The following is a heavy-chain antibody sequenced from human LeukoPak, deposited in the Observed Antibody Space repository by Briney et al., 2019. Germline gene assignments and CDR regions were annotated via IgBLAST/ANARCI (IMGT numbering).Heavy chain of an antibody. D-gene: IGHD3-10*01. CDR2: INQSGST. CDR3: ARGPRITMVRGVSRRSASFDY. CDR1: GGSFSGYY. V-gene: IGHV4-34*01. Sequence: SETLSLTCAVYGGSFSGYYWSWIRQPPGKGLEWIGEINQSGSTNYNPSLKSRVTISVDTSKNQFSLKLSSVTAADTAVYYCARGPRITMVRGVSRRSASFDYWGQGTLVTVSS. J-gene: IGHJ4*02.